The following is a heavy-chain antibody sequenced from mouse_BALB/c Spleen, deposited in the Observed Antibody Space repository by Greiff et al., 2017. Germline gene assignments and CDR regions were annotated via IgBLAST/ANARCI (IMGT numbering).Heavy chain of an antibody. CDR2: IDPSDSET. CDR1: GYTFTSYW. V-gene: IGHV1-69*02. Sequence: QVQLQQPGAELVKPGAPVKLSCKASGYTFTSYWMNWVKQRPGRGLEWIGRIDPSDSETHYNQKFKDKATLTVDKSSSTAYIQLSSLTSEDSAVYYCAREDPNWDGPWFAYWGQGTLVTVSA. D-gene: IGHD4-1*01. J-gene: IGHJ3*01. CDR3: AREDPNWDGPWFAY.